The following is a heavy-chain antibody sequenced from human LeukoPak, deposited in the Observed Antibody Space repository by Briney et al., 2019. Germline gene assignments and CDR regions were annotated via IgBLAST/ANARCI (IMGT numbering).Heavy chain of an antibody. CDR3: AKDQSELWFGVDY. V-gene: IGHV4-38-2*02. D-gene: IGHD3-10*01. Sequence: SETLSLTCTVSGYSISSGYYWGWIRQPPGKGLEWIGSIYHSGSTYYNPSLKSRVTISVDTSKNQFSLKLSSVTAADTAVYYCAKDQSELWFGVDYWGQGTLVTVSS. J-gene: IGHJ4*02. CDR1: GYSISSGYY. CDR2: IYHSGST.